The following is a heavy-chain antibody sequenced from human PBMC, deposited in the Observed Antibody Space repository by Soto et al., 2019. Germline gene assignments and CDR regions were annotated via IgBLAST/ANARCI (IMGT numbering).Heavy chain of an antibody. Sequence: QVQLVQSGAEVKKPGASVRVYCKASGYTFTNYYIDWVRQAPGQGLAWMGIINPNGCSTTYVQKCQASASIIRDTSTSTVYMELSSLRSEAAVLYYCDRAACTTVTNRLNDVFDVWCQGKMVTVAS. D-gene: IGHD4-4*01. CDR2: INPNGCST. J-gene: IGHJ3*01. V-gene: IGHV1-46*03. CDR3: DRAACTTVTNRLNDVFDV. CDR1: GYTFTNYY.